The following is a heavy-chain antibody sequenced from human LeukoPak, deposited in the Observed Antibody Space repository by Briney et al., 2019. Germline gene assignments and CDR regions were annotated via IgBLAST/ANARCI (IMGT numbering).Heavy chain of an antibody. J-gene: IGHJ4*02. CDR3: AKASSPYYYDSSGYYGAFDY. V-gene: IGHV3-30*02. CDR1: GFTFSSYG. D-gene: IGHD3-22*01. Sequence: PGGSLRLSCAASGFTFSSYGMHWVRQAPGKGLEWVAFIRYDGSNKYYADSVKGRFTISRDNSKNTLYLQMSSLRAEDTAVYYCAKASSPYYYDSSGYYGAFDYWGQGTLVTVSS. CDR2: IRYDGSNK.